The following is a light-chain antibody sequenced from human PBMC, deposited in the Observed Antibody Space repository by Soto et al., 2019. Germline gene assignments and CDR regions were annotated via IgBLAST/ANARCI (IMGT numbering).Light chain of an antibody. CDR2: GAS. CDR1: EDIRKE. CDR3: LQDHNYPRT. J-gene: IGKJ1*01. Sequence: AIQMTQSLSSLSASVGDRVTITCRASEDIRKELSWYQQKPGKAPNVLIYGASSSQSGVPSRFSGSGSGTDFTLTISSLQPEDFATYYCLQDHNYPRTFGQGTKVEVK. V-gene: IGKV1-6*01.